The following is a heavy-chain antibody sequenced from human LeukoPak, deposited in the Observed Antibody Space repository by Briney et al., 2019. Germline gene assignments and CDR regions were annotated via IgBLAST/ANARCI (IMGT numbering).Heavy chain of an antibody. CDR1: GGSISSGGYS. CDR2: IYHSGST. V-gene: IGHV4-30-2*01. Sequence: PSQTLSLTCAVSGGSISSGGYSWSWIRQPPGKGLEWIGSIYHSGSTYYNPSLKSRVTITVDRSKNQFSLKLSSVTAADTAVYYCARGRSPHYWGQGTLVTVSS. J-gene: IGHJ4*02. CDR3: ARGRSPHY.